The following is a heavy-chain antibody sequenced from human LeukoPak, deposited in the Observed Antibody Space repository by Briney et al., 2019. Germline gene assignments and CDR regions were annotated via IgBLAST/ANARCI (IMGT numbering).Heavy chain of an antibody. CDR2: ISWNSGSI. J-gene: IGHJ2*01. CDR3: AKDSSSGWYLNWYFDL. D-gene: IGHD6-19*01. Sequence: GGSLRLSCAASGFTFDDYAMDWVRQAPGKGLEWVSGISWNSGSIGYADSVKGRFTISRDNAKNSLYLQMNSLRAEDMALYYCAKDSSSGWYLNWYFDLWGRGTLVTVSS. V-gene: IGHV3-9*03. CDR1: GFTFDDYA.